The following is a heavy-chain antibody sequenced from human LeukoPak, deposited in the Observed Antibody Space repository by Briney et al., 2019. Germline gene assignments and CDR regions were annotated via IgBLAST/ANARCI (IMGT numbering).Heavy chain of an antibody. J-gene: IGHJ6*03. CDR1: GFIFSSYA. Sequence: GGSLRLSCAASGFIFSSYAMSWVRQAPGKGLEWVSYGGSGGSTYYADSVKGRFTVSRDNSKSTLYLQMNSLTAEDTAVYYCARMRGQYYHSYYMDAWGKGTTVTVSS. V-gene: IGHV3-23*01. CDR3: ARMRGQYYHSYYMDA. CDR2: GGSGGST.